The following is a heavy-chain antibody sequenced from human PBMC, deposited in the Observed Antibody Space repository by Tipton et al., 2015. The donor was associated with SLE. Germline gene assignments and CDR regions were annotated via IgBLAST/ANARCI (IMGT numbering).Heavy chain of an antibody. D-gene: IGHD6-19*01. V-gene: IGHV4-34*01. CDR3: ATSRMPLAGGGFGY. CDR2: ISHSGNT. Sequence: TPSLTCAVYGGSFSGYYWSWIRQPPGKGLEWIGEISHSGNTNYNPSLKSRVTISVDTSKNQFSLKLSSVTAADTAVYYCATSRMPLAGGGFGYWGQGSLVPLSS. CDR1: GGSFSGYY. J-gene: IGHJ4*02.